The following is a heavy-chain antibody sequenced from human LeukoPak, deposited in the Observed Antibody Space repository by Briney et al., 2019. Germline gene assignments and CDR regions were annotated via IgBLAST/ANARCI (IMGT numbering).Heavy chain of an antibody. CDR2: INHSGST. CDR1: GGSFSGYY. J-gene: IGHJ6*02. D-gene: IGHD3-3*01. CDR3: ARGPVRFLEWLSRTSHYYYGMDV. V-gene: IGHV4-34*01. Sequence: PSETLSLTCAVYGGSFSGYYWSWVRQPPGKGLEWLGEINHSGSTNYNPSLKSRVTISVDTSKNQFSLKLSSVTAADTAVYYCARGPVRFLEWLSRTSHYYYGMDVWGQGTTVTVSS.